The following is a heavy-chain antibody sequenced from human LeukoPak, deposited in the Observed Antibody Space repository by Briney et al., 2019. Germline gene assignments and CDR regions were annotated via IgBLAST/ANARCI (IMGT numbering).Heavy chain of an antibody. V-gene: IGHV3-21*01. CDR2: MSSGGSYI. D-gene: IGHD3-3*01. CDR1: GYRLRCDA. J-gene: IGHJ4*02. Sequence: GGALRLCCSASGYRLRCDASTTVRQAPGKGLEWVSSMSSGGSYIYYADSVRGRFSISRDNAKNSLYLQMNRLKAEDTAVYYCARDRPTGASRVFVVQWGQGTLVTVSS. CDR3: ARDRPTGASRVFVVQ.